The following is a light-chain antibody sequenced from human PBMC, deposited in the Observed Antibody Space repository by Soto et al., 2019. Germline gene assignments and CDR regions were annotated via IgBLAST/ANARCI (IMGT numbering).Light chain of an antibody. Sequence: DIQMTQSPYSLSASVGDRVTITCRASQSISSYLNWYQQKPGKAPKLLIYAASSLQSGVPSRFRGSGSGTDFTLTISSLQPEDFATYYCQQSYSTPYTFGQGTKLEIK. CDR1: QSISSY. CDR3: QQSYSTPYT. J-gene: IGKJ2*01. CDR2: AAS. V-gene: IGKV1-39*01.